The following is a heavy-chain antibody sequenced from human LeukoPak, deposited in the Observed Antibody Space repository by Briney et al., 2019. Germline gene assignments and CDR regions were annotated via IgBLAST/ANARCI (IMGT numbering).Heavy chain of an antibody. CDR1: GGSISSGDYY. D-gene: IGHD6-19*01. CDR3: ARGGWSLDY. Sequence: SETLSLTCTVSGGSISSGDYYWSWIRQPPGKGLEWIGYIYYSGSTNYNPSLKSRVTISVDTSRNHFSLRLSSVTAADTAVYYCARGGWSLDYWGQGTLVTVSS. CDR2: IYYSGST. J-gene: IGHJ4*02. V-gene: IGHV4-61*03.